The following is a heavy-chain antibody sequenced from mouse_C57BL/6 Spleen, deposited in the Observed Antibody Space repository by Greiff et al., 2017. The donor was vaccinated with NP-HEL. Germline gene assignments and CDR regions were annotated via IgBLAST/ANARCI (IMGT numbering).Heavy chain of an antibody. CDR2: ISSGGSYT. CDR1: GFTFSSYG. D-gene: IGHD1-1*01. Sequence: EVQLVESGGDLVKPGGSLKLSCAASGFTFSSYGMSWVRQTPDKRLEWVATISSGGSYTYYPDSVKGRFTISRDNAKNTLYLQMSSLKSEDTAMYYCARPYYGSSYWYFDVWGTGTTVTVSS. V-gene: IGHV5-6*01. J-gene: IGHJ1*03. CDR3: ARPYYGSSYWYFDV.